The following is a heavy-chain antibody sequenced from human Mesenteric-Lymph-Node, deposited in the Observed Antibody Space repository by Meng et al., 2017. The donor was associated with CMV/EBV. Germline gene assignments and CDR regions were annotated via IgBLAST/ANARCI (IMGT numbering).Heavy chain of an antibody. V-gene: IGHV3-23*01. J-gene: IGHJ4*02. Sequence: GGSLRLSCAASGFTFSSYAMNWVRQAPGKGLEWVSTISGGGGSTYYADSVKGRFTISRDNSKNSLFLQMNSLRAEDTAVYYCAGGGNDYSNFARYYFDYWGQGTLVTVSS. D-gene: IGHD4-11*01. CDR3: AGGGNDYSNFARYYFDY. CDR1: GFTFSSYA. CDR2: ISGGGGST.